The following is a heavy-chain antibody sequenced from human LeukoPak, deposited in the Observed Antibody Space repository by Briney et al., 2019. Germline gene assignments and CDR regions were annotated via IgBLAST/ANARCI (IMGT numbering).Heavy chain of an antibody. CDR3: AKDRGGVDY. J-gene: IGHJ4*02. V-gene: IGHV3-43*01. Sequence: VGSLRLSCAASGFTFDDYSTHWVRQGPGKGLEWVSVISWDGGSTSYADSVKGRFTISRDNSKNSLYLQMNSLRSEDSALYYCAKDRGGVDYWGQGTLVTVSS. CDR2: ISWDGGST. CDR1: GFTFDDYS. D-gene: IGHD3-16*01.